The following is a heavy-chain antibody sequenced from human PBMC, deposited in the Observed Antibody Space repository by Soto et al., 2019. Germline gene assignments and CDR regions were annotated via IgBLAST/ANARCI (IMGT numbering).Heavy chain of an antibody. CDR2: IYSGGST. CDR1: GFTVSTKY. Sequence: EVQLVESGGGLVQPGGSLRLSCAASGFTVSTKYMSWVRQAPGKGLEWVSLIYSGGSTFYADSVRGRFTISRDNSKNTVNVQMNSLRAEDTAVYYCARDPWAADYWGQGTLVTVSS. D-gene: IGHD3-16*01. V-gene: IGHV3-66*01. J-gene: IGHJ4*02. CDR3: ARDPWAADY.